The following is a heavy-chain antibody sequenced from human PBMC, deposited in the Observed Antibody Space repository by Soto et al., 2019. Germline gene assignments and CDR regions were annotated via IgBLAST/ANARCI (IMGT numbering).Heavy chain of an antibody. Sequence: SGTLTLSCAASGVSISSCDYFWSWLRPPPGKGLEWIGNIYRGGRTYNNPSLRRRVTISEDTNRNQFPLKQTPATAADTATYYCARGVVLPPITPGRSCFDPWGQGTLVTVSS. J-gene: IGHJ5*02. CDR3: ARGVVLPPITPGRSCFDP. D-gene: IGHD3-3*01. CDR1: GVSISSCDYF. V-gene: IGHV4-30-4*08. CDR2: IYRGGRT.